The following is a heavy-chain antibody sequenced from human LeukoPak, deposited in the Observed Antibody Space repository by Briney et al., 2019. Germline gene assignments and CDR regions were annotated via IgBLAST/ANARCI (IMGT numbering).Heavy chain of an antibody. CDR3: ARDQGIAVAGRHDAFDI. J-gene: IGHJ3*02. D-gene: IGHD6-19*01. Sequence: PGGSLRLSCAASGFTFSRYSMNWVRQAPGKGLGWVSSISGSSSYKYYADSVKGRFTISRDNAKNSLYLQMNSLRAEDTAVYYCARDQGIAVAGRHDAFDIWGQGTMVTVSS. CDR1: GFTFSRYS. CDR2: ISGSSSYK. V-gene: IGHV3-21*01.